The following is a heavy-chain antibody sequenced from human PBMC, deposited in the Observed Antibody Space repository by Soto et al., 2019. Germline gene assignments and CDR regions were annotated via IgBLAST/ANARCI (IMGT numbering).Heavy chain of an antibody. CDR2: ISISGGNT. D-gene: IGHD3-3*01. Sequence: PGWSLRLSCAASGLTLSNYAMSWVRQSPGKGLEWVSGISISGGNTYYADSVKGRFTISRDNSKNTLYLQMNNVRAEDTAVYYWADGGEWSLKFVYWGPGTLVTVSA. J-gene: IGHJ4*02. CDR1: GLTLSNYA. CDR3: ADGGEWSLKFVY. V-gene: IGHV3-23*01.